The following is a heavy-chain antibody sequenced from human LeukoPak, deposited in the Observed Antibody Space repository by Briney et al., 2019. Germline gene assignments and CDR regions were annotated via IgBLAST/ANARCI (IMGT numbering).Heavy chain of an antibody. CDR1: GYTFSDYY. CDR3: AREADYYGY. V-gene: IGHV1-2*02. D-gene: IGHD6-19*01. Sequence: ASVKVSCKASGYTFSDYYMHWMRQAAGQGHEWMGWINPKSGGTNYAQKFQGRVTMTRDTSISTTYMELSRLRSDDTAVYYCAREADYYGYWGQGTLVTVSS. CDR2: INPKSGGT. J-gene: IGHJ4*02.